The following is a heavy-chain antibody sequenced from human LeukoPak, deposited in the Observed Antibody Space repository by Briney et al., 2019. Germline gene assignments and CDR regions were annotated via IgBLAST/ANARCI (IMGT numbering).Heavy chain of an antibody. CDR2: ISAYNGNT. D-gene: IGHD2-2*03. V-gene: IGHV1-18*01. Sequence: ASVTVSCKASGYTVTSYGISLVRQAPGQGLEWMGWISAYNGNTNYAQKLQGRVTMTTDTSTSTAYMELRSLRFDDTAVYYCARTTVDIVVVPAAQIVDYWGQGTLVTVSS. J-gene: IGHJ4*02. CDR1: GYTVTSYG. CDR3: ARTTVDIVVVPAAQIVDY.